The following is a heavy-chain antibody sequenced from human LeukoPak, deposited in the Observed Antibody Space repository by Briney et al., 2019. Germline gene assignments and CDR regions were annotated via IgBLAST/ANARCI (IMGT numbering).Heavy chain of an antibody. D-gene: IGHD7-27*01. CDR1: GGSISSSSYY. CDR2: IYTGGST. Sequence: SETLSLTCTVSGGSISSSSYYWGWIRQPAGKGLVWIGRIYTGGSTNYNPSLKSRLTMSIDTSKNQFSLKLRSVTAADTAVYYCARERNGDFDYWGQGTLVTVSS. CDR3: ARERNGDFDY. J-gene: IGHJ4*02. V-gene: IGHV4-61*02.